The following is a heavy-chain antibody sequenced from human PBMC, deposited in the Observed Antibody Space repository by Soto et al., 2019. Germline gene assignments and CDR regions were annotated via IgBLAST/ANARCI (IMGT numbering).Heavy chain of an antibody. CDR1: GGSISSYY. J-gene: IGHJ4*02. CDR2: IHGSGST. Sequence: QVQLQASGPGLVKPSETLSLTCTVSGGSISSYYWSWIRQIPGKGLEGLGYIHGSGSTNYNPSLKSRVTRSVDTSEDRFSLKLRSVTAADTAIYYCSVRSVAGSFDYWGQGTLVTVAS. V-gene: IGHV4-59*03. D-gene: IGHD6-19*01. CDR3: SVRSVAGSFDY.